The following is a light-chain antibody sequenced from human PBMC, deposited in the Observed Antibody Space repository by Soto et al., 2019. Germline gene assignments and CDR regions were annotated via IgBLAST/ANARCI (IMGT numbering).Light chain of an antibody. CDR3: AAWDDSLSGSSV. Sequence: QSALTQPPSASGTPGQRGTISGSGSGSNIGNNDVYWYQQLPETAPHLLIYTNNKRPSAVPDRFSGSKSGTSASLAISGLRSEDEAAYYCAAWDDSLSGSSVFGTGTKVTVL. J-gene: IGLJ1*01. CDR2: TNN. V-gene: IGLV1-47*02. CDR1: GSNIGNND.